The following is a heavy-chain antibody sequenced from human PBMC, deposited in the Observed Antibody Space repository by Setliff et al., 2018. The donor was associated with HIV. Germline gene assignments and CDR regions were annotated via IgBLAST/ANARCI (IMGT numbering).Heavy chain of an antibody. Sequence: GGSLRLSCAASGFTFSDYYMSWIRQAPGKGLEWVSSISSSSSRYTNYADSVKGRFTISRDNSENTLYLQMDGLRAEDTAVYYCARRTFGSGRIDPWGQGTLVTVSS. V-gene: IGHV3-11*03. J-gene: IGHJ5*02. CDR2: ISSSSSRYT. D-gene: IGHD3-16*01. CDR3: ARRTFGSGRIDP. CDR1: GFTFSDYY.